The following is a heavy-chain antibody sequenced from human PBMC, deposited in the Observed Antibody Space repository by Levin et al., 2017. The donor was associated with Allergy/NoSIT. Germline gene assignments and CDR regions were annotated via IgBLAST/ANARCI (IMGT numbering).Heavy chain of an antibody. V-gene: IGHV3-23*01. Sequence: GGSLRLSCVASGFTFHNFAMSWVRQAPGKGLEWVSIISGGGDSIYYAESVKGRFTISRDNSQNKVYVEMNSLRAEDTAIYYCAKGVGYSYSYVAQWGQGTLVTVSS. CDR2: ISGGGDSI. CDR1: GFTFHNFA. D-gene: IGHD5-18*01. J-gene: IGHJ4*02. CDR3: AKGVGYSYSYVAQ.